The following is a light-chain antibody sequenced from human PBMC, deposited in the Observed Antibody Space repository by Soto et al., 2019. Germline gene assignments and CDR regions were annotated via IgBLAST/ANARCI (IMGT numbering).Light chain of an antibody. CDR1: SGSIASNY. V-gene: IGLV6-57*04. CDR3: QSYDSSISYV. Sequence: NFMLTQPHSVSESPGKTVTISCTRRSGSIASNYVQWYQQRPGSAPTTVISEDNQRPPGVPDRFSGSIDSSSNSASLTISGLKTEDEADYYCQSYDSSISYVFGTGTKLTVL. J-gene: IGLJ1*01. CDR2: EDN.